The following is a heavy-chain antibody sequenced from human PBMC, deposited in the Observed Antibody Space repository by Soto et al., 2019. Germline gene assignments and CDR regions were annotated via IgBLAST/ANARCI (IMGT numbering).Heavy chain of an antibody. D-gene: IGHD3-16*01. V-gene: IGHV1-69*01. CDR2: IIPFFGTA. J-gene: IGHJ4*02. CDR3: ASTAPMDVGDNYYYDF. CDR1: GGTFSTFG. Sequence: QVQLVQSGAEVKKTGSSVKVSCKTSGGTFSTFGISWVRQAPGQGLEWMGGIIPFFGTAEYSQKFEDRITITADESTNSVYMDLRSLTSEDPAIYSCASTAPMDVGDNYYYDFWGQGALVTVAS.